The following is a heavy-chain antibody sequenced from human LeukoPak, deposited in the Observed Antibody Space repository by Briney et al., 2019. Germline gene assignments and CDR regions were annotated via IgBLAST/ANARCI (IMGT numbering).Heavy chain of an antibody. D-gene: IGHD3-16*02. CDR1: GGTFNNYA. Sequence: SVKVSCKASGGTFNNYAISWVRQAPGQGLGWMGRIIPLFPTTHSAQKFQGRLTLTTDESTNTAHMELSSLRSEDTAVYYCASNKGIIPEVFHSWGQGTMVTVSS. V-gene: IGHV1-69*05. CDR3: ASNKGIIPEVFHS. CDR2: IIPLFPTT. J-gene: IGHJ3*02.